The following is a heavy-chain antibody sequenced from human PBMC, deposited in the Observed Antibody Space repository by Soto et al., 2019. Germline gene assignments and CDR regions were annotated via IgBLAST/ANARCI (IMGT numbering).Heavy chain of an antibody. V-gene: IGHV3-30-3*01. J-gene: IGHJ4*02. CDR1: GITFSSYA. Sequence: PGGSLRLSCAASGITFSSYAMHWVRQAPGKGLEWVAVISYDGSNKYYADSVKGRFTISRDSSKNTLYLQMDSLRAEDTAVYYCARDRAPYGSGSYYPPDFDYWGQGTLVTVSS. D-gene: IGHD3-10*01. CDR2: ISYDGSNK. CDR3: ARDRAPYGSGSYYPPDFDY.